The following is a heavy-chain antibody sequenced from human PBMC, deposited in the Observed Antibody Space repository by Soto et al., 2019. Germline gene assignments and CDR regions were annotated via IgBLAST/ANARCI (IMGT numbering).Heavy chain of an antibody. CDR3: ARVKIVLVTYDAFDI. Sequence: QVQLVESGGGVVQPGRSLRLSCAASGFTFSSYAMHWVRQAPGKGLEWVAVISYDGSNKYYADSVKGRFTISRDNSKNTLYLQMNSLRAEDTAVYYCARVKIVLVTYDAFDIWGQGTMVTVSS. CDR2: ISYDGSNK. V-gene: IGHV3-30-3*01. D-gene: IGHD3-22*01. J-gene: IGHJ3*02. CDR1: GFTFSSYA.